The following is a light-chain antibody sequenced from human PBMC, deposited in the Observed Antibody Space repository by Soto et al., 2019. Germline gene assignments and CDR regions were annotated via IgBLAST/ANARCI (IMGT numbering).Light chain of an antibody. J-gene: IGLJ2*01. CDR1: SSNIGAGYD. CDR2: GNS. V-gene: IGLV1-40*01. Sequence: QSVLTQPPSVSGAPGQRVTISCTGSSSNIGAGYDVHWYQQLPGTAPKLLIYGNSNRPSGFPDRFSGSKSGTSASLAITGLQAEDEADYYCQSYDSSLSGCVVFGGGTKVTVL. CDR3: QSYDSSLSGCVV.